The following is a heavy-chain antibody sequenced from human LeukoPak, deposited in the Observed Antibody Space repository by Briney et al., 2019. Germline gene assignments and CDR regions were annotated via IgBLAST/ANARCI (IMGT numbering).Heavy chain of an antibody. CDR1: GYTFTGYC. J-gene: IGHJ4*02. CDR3: ARAPDFWSGYCDY. V-gene: IGHV1-2*02. Sequence: GASVKVSCKASGYTFTGYCMHWVRQAPGQGLEWMGWINPNSGGTNYAQKFQGRVTMTRDTSISTAYMELSRLRSDDTAVYYCARAPDFWSGYCDYWGQGTLVTVSS. CDR2: INPNSGGT. D-gene: IGHD3-3*01.